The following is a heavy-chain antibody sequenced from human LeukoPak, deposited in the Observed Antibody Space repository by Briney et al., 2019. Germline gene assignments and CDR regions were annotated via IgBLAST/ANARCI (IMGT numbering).Heavy chain of an antibody. J-gene: IGHJ4*02. CDR3: ARGPWVDMSLFDY. CDR1: GASISSGSYY. CDR2: IYTSGRT. Sequence: PSETLSLTCTVSGASISSGSYYWSWIRQPAGKGLEWIGRIYTSGRTTYNPSLKSRVTISVDTSKNQFSLKLCSVTAADTAVYYCARGPWVDMSLFDYWGQGTLVTVSS. V-gene: IGHV4-61*02. D-gene: IGHD5-12*01.